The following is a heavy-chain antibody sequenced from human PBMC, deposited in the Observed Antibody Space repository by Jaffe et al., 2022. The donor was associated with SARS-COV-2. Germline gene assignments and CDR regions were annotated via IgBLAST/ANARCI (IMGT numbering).Heavy chain of an antibody. J-gene: IGHJ4*02. D-gene: IGHD5-12*01. CDR3: ARDLGGSGYDFPFDY. CDR1: GFTFSSYA. Sequence: QVQLVESGGGVVQPGRSLRLSCAASGFTFSSYAMHWVRQAPGKGLEWVAVISYDGSNKYYADSVKGRFTISRDNSKNTLYLQMNSLRAEDTAVYYCARDLGGSGYDFPFDYWGQGTLVTVSS. CDR2: ISYDGSNK. V-gene: IGHV3-30*04.